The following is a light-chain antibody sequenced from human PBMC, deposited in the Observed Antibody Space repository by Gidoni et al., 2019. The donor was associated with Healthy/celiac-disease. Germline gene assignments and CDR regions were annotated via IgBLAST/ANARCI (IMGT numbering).Light chain of an antibody. CDR2: GAS. CDR1: QSVSSN. V-gene: IGKV3-15*01. J-gene: IGKJ4*01. CDR3: QWYKNWTPLT. Sequence: EIVMTQSPATLSVSPGERATLSCRASQSVSSNLAWDQQKPGTAPRPLIYGASARATGIPARFRGSGSGTEFTLTISSLQLEDFAVYDFQWYKNWTPLTFGGGTKVEIK.